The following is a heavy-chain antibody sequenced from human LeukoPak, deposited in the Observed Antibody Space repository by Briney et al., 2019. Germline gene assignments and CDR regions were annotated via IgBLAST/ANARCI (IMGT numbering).Heavy chain of an antibody. J-gene: IGHJ4*02. Sequence: SETLSLTCAVYGGSFSGYYWSWIRQPPGKGLEWNGEINHSGSTNYNPSLKSRVTISVDTSKNQFSLKLSSVTAADTAVYYCARGLDFWSGYHFDYWGQGTLVTVSS. D-gene: IGHD3-3*01. CDR2: INHSGST. V-gene: IGHV4-34*01. CDR1: GGSFSGYY. CDR3: ARGLDFWSGYHFDY.